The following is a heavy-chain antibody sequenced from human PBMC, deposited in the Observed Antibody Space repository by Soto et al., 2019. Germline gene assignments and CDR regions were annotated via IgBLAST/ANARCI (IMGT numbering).Heavy chain of an antibody. CDR2: IIPISDTT. J-gene: IGHJ6*02. V-gene: IGHV1-69*01. CDR3: ARSQGSSTSLEIYYYYYYGMDV. D-gene: IGHD2-2*01. Sequence: QVQLVQSGAEVKKPGSSVKVSCKASGGTFSSYAISWVRQAPGQELEWMGGIIPISDTTNYAQTFQGRVTITADESTSTAYMELSSLRSEDTAVYYCARSQGSSTSLEIYYYYYYGMDVWGQGTTVTVSS. CDR1: GGTFSSYA.